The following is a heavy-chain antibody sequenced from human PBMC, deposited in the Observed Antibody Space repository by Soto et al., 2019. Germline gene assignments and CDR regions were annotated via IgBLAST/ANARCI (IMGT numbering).Heavy chain of an antibody. CDR1: GYTFISRA. CDR3: ARDPGSGHYFDY. V-gene: IGHV1-3*01. Sequence: QFQLVQSGAEVKKPGASVKISFEASGYTFISRALHWVRQAPGQRLEWMGWINPDNANTKYSQNFQGRVTFTRDKSATTAYMELSSLRSEDTAVYLCARDPGSGHYFDYWGQGTLVPVSS. CDR2: INPDNANT. D-gene: IGHD2-15*01. J-gene: IGHJ4*02.